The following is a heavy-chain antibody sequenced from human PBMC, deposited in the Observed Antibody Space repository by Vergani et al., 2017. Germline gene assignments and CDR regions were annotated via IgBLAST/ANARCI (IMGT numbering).Heavy chain of an antibody. V-gene: IGHV4-59*01. CDR1: GGSISSYY. Sequence: QVQLQESGPGLVKPSETLSLPCTVSGGSISSYYWSWIRQPPGKGLEWIGYIYYSGSTNYNPSLKSRVTISVDTSKNQFSLKLSSVTAADTAVYYCARLYGSSPYYYYYYMDVWGKGTTVTVSS. CDR2: IYYSGST. D-gene: IGHD6-6*01. CDR3: ARLYGSSPYYYYYYMDV. J-gene: IGHJ6*03.